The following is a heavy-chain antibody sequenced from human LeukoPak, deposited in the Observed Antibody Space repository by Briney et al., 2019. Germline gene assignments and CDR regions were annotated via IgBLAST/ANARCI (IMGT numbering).Heavy chain of an antibody. D-gene: IGHD6-19*01. J-gene: IGHJ3*02. CDR3: AREANSGYSSGDDAFDI. V-gene: IGHV3-74*01. Sequence: PGGPLRLSCAASGFTFKPYWMHWPRQAPGKGLVWVSHINRGGGSTSHADSVKGRFTMSRDNAKNTLYLQMNSLRAEDTAVYYCAREANSGYSSGDDAFDIWGQGTMVTVSS. CDR2: INRGGGST. CDR1: GFTFKPYW.